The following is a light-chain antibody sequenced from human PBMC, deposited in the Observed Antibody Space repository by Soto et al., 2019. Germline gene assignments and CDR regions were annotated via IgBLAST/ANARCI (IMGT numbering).Light chain of an antibody. CDR2: EVT. Sequence: QYALTQPPSASGSLGQSVTISCTGTSSDVGGYNYVSSHQQHPGKAPKVMIYEVTKRPPGVPDRFSGSKSGNTASLTVSGLQAEDEADYYCSSFAGGGNPVLLGGGTKVTVL. CDR1: SSDVGGYNY. J-gene: IGLJ2*01. CDR3: SSFAGGGNPVL. V-gene: IGLV2-8*01.